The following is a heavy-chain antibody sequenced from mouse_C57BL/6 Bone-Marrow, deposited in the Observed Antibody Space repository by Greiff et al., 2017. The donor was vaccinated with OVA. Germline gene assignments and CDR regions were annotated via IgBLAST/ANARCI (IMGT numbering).Heavy chain of an antibody. D-gene: IGHD1-1*01. CDR3: ARHGDYGSFFDY. Sequence: VESGGDLVKPGGSLKLSCAASGFTFSSYGMSWVRQTPDKRLEWVATICSGGSYTYYPDSVKGRFTISRDNAKNTLYLQMSSRKSEDTAMYYCARHGDYGSFFDYWGQGTTLTVSS. CDR1: GFTFSSYG. CDR2: ICSGGSYT. V-gene: IGHV5-6*01. J-gene: IGHJ2*01.